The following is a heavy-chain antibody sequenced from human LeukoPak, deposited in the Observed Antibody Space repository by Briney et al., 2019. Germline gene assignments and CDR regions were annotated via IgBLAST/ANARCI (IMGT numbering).Heavy chain of an antibody. CDR3: ARAGTTYSGYYHYGVDV. D-gene: IGHD1-14*01. CDR2: ISGSSSYI. Sequence: PGGSLRLSCAASGFTFSSYSMNWVRQAPGKGLEWVSSISGSSSYIYYADPVKGRFTISRDNAKNSLYLQMSSLRAEDTAVYYCARAGTTYSGYYHYGVDVWGQGTTVTVSS. CDR1: GFTFSSYS. V-gene: IGHV3-21*01. J-gene: IGHJ6*02.